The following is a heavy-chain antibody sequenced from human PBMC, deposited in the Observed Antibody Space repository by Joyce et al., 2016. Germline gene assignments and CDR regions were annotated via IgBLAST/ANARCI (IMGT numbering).Heavy chain of an antibody. V-gene: IGHV3-48*01. CDR3: ATYSYSNAFEI. CDR1: GFTFSSYR. CDR2: ISSSSSNL. D-gene: IGHD1-26*01. Sequence: EVQLVESGGGLVQPGGYLRLSCAASGFTFSSYRLNWVRQAPGKGLEWFSYISSSSSNLYTADSLKGRFTISRDNAENSLYLQMNSLRAEDTAVYYCATYSYSNAFEIWGQGTMVTVSS. J-gene: IGHJ3*02.